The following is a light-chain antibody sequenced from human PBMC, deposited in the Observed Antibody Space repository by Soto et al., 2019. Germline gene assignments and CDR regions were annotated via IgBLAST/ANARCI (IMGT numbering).Light chain of an antibody. V-gene: IGLV2-8*01. CDR2: DVN. J-gene: IGLJ2*01. CDR3: SSYGGNNNVL. CDR1: SSDIGGYNY. Sequence: QSALTQPPSASGSPGQSVTISCTGTSSDIGGYNYVSWYQQHPGKAPKLMIYDVNKRPSGVPDRFSGSKSGNTASLTVSGLQAEDEADYYCSSYGGNNNVLFGGGTKLTVL.